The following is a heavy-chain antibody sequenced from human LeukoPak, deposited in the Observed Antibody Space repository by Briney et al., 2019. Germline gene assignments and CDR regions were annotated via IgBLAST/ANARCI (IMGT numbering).Heavy chain of an antibody. V-gene: IGHV1-8*01. CDR1: GYTFTSYD. CDR3: ATGSGYSYGYVFDY. CDR2: MNPNSGNT. Sequence: GASVKVSCKASGYTFTSYDINWVRQATGQGVEWMGWMNPNSGNTGYAQKFQGRVTMTRNTSISTAYMELSSLRSEDTAVYYCATGSGYSYGYVFDYWGQGTLVTVSS. J-gene: IGHJ4*02. D-gene: IGHD5-18*01.